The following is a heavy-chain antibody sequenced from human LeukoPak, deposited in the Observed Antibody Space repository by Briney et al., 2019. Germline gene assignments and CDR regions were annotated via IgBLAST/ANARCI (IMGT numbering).Heavy chain of an antibody. CDR2: MNPNSGNT. CDR3: ARGNYDFWSGYYTGSNWFDP. J-gene: IGHJ5*02. CDR1: GGTFSSYA. D-gene: IGHD3-3*01. V-gene: IGHV1-8*02. Sequence: ASVKVSCKASGGTFSSYAINWVRQATGQGLEWMGWMNPNSGNTGYAQKFQGRVAMTRNTSISTAYMELSSLRSEDTAVYYCARGNYDFWSGYYTGSNWFDPWGQGTLVTVSS.